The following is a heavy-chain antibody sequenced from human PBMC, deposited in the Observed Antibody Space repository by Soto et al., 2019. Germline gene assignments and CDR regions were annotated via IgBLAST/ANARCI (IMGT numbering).Heavy chain of an antibody. CDR1: GYIFTKYW. J-gene: IGHJ6*02. Sequence: GETLKISCKGSGYIFTKYWISWVRQKPGEGLEWMARIDPSDSYISYSPSFQGHVTISTDNSITTAYLQWSSLKASDTATYYCARLRYSYGSVYAMDVWGQGTTVTVSS. CDR2: IDPSDSYI. D-gene: IGHD5-18*01. CDR3: ARLRYSYGSVYAMDV. V-gene: IGHV5-10-1*01.